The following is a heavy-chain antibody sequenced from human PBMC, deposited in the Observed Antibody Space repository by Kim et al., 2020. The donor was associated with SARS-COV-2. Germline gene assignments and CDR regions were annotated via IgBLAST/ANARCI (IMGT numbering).Heavy chain of an antibody. V-gene: IGHV3-7*01. CDR1: GFTFSSYW. Sequence: GGSLRLSCAASGFTFSSYWVSWVRQAPGKGLEWVANIKEDGSEKYYVDSVKGRFTISRDNAKNSLYLQMNSLRAEDTAVYYCAAHGTLTTSGGMDVWGQGTTVTVSS. D-gene: IGHD4-4*01. CDR2: IKEDGSEK. CDR3: AAHGTLTTSGGMDV. J-gene: IGHJ6*02.